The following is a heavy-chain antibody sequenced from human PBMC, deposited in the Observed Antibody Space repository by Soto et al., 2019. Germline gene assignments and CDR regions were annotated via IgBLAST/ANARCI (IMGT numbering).Heavy chain of an antibody. D-gene: IGHD6-13*01. CDR2: ISYDGSNK. J-gene: IGHJ4*02. Sequence: SLRLSCAASGFTFSSYGMHWVRQAPGKGLEWVAVISYDGSNKYYADSVKGRFTISRDNSKNTLYLQMNSLRAEDTAVYYCAKDLSGYSSSWYYFDYWGQGTLVTVSS. V-gene: IGHV3-30*18. CDR1: GFTFSSYG. CDR3: AKDLSGYSSSWYYFDY.